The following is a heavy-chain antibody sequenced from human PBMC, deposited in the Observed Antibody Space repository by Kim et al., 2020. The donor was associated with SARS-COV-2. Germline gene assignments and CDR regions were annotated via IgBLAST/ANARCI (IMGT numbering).Heavy chain of an antibody. V-gene: IGHV3-7*03. CDR1: GFTFSNSW. CDR3: VREWFGGFDI. J-gene: IGHJ3*02. Sequence: GGSLRLSCAASGFTFSNSWMSWMRQAPGRGLEWVANIKHDGSEKYYVESVKGRFTISRDNAKNSLYLQMNSLRAEDTAVYYCVREWFGGFDIWGQGTMVTVSS. D-gene: IGHD3-10*01. CDR2: IKHDGSEK.